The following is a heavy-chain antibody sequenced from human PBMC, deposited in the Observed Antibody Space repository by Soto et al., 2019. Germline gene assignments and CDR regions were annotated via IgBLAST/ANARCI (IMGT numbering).Heavy chain of an antibody. J-gene: IGHJ6*02. CDR1: GGTFSSYA. Sequence: SVKVSCKASGGTFSSYAISWVRQAPGQGLEWMGGIIPIFGTANYAQKFQGRVTITADKSTSTAYMELSSLRSEDTAVYYCASTYYYDSSGYPARGKAYYYYGMDVWGQGTTVTAP. D-gene: IGHD3-22*01. CDR2: IIPIFGTA. CDR3: ASTYYYDSSGYPARGKAYYYYGMDV. V-gene: IGHV1-69*06.